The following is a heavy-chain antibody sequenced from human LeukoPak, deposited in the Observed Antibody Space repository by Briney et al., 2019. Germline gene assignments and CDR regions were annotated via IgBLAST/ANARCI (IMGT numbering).Heavy chain of an antibody. V-gene: IGHV4-39*01. CDR1: GGSISSSSYY. CDR3: ARIAAAGTLTFDY. J-gene: IGHJ4*02. Sequence: SETLSLTCTVSGGSISSSSYYWGWIRQPPGKWLEWIGSIYYSGSTNYNPSLKSRVTISVDTSKNQFSLKLSSVTAADTSVYYCARIAAAGTLTFDYWGQGTLVTVSS. CDR2: IYYSGST. D-gene: IGHD6-13*01.